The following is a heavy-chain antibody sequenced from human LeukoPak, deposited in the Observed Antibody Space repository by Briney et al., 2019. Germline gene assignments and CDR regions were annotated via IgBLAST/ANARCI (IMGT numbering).Heavy chain of an antibody. V-gene: IGHV4-34*01. CDR2: RSHTGTT. D-gene: IGHD3-10*01. Sequence: SETLSLTCAVYGGSFSGYNWNWIRQSPGRGLEWIAERSHTGTTTYNPSLKSRLSISVDTSKNHFSLKLSSVTAADTAVYYCARQPWGIRGVQRRGWFDPWGQGTLVTVSS. CDR1: GGSFSGYN. CDR3: ARQPWGIRGVQRRGWFDP. J-gene: IGHJ5*02.